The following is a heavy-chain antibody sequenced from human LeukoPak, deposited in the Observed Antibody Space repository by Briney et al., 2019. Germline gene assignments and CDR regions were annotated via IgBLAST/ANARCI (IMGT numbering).Heavy chain of an antibody. D-gene: IGHD1-7*01. CDR1: GGSISSSSYY. CDR3: ARDELLLEPNWFDP. J-gene: IGHJ5*02. CDR2: IYTSGST. V-gene: IGHV4-39*07. Sequence: ASETLSLTCTVSGGSISSSSYYWGWIRQPPGKGLEWIGRIYTSGSTNYNPSLKSRVTMSVDTSKNQFSLKLSSVTAADTAVYYCARDELLLEPNWFDPWGQGTLVTVSS.